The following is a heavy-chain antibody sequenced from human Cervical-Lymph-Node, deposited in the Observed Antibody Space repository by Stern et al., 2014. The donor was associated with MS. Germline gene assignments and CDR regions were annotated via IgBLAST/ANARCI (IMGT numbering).Heavy chain of an antibody. D-gene: IGHD1-26*01. J-gene: IGHJ4*02. V-gene: IGHV2-5*09. CDR1: GFSLSTSGVG. CDR2: IYWDDDK. CDR3: ALRHSGGYYGIYYFDY. Sequence: QVTLKESGPTLVKPTQTLTLTCTFSGFSLSTSGVGVGWIRQPPGKTLEWLALIYWDDDKSYRPSLKTRLTITQDTSKNPAAVHITNMVPVDTATYYCALRHSGGYYGIYYFDYWGQGTLVTVSS.